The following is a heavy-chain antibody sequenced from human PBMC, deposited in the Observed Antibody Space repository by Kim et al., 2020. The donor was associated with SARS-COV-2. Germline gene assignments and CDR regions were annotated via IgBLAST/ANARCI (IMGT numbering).Heavy chain of an antibody. V-gene: IGHV4-59*13. D-gene: IGHD1-26*01. Sequence: SETLSLTCTVSGGSISSYYWSWIRQPPGKGLEWIGYIYYSGSSNYNPSLKSRVTISVDTSKNQFSLKLSSVTAADTAVYYCARRRGDYWGQGTLVTVSS. J-gene: IGHJ4*02. CDR3: ARRRGDY. CDR1: GGSISSYY. CDR2: IYYSGSS.